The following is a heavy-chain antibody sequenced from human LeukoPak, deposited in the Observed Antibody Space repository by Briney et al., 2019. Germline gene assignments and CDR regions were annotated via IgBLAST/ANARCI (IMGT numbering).Heavy chain of an antibody. CDR1: GGSISSYY. CDR2: IYYSGST. V-gene: IGHV4-59*01. D-gene: IGHD4-17*01. Sequence: SETLSLTCTVAGGSISSYYWSWIRQPPGKGLGWSGYIYYSGSTHYNPSLKSRVTISVDTSKNQFSLKLSSVTAADTAVYYCARALYGDYYFDYWGQGTLVTVSS. CDR3: ARALYGDYYFDY. J-gene: IGHJ4*02.